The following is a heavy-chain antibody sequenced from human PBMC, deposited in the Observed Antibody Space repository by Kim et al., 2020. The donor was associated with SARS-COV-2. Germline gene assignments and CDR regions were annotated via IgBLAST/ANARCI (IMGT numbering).Heavy chain of an antibody. CDR2: IIPIFGTA. D-gene: IGHD6-13*01. J-gene: IGHJ1*01. V-gene: IGHV1-69*13. CDR3: ARDYSSSREGAEYFQH. Sequence: SVKVSCKASGGTFSSYAISWVRQAPGQGLEWMGGIIPIFGTANYAQKFQGRVTITADESTSTAYMELSSLRSEDTAVYYCARDYSSSREGAEYFQHWGQGTLVTVSS. CDR1: GGTFSSYA.